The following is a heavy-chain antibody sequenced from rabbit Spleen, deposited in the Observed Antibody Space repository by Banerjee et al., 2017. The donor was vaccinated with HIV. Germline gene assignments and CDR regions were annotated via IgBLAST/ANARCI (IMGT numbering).Heavy chain of an antibody. Sequence: QSLEESGGGLVKPEGSLKLSCTASGFSFSNKAVMCWVRQAPGKGLEWIGFIYTGNGKNYYATWAKGRFTISKTSSTTVTLQVTSLTAADTATYFCTRDDGSGHYIDGYFNLWGPGTLVTVS. J-gene: IGHJ4*01. V-gene: IGHV1S40*01. CDR2: IYTGNGKN. D-gene: IGHD1-1*01. CDR3: TRDDGSGHYIDGYFNL. CDR1: GFSFSNKAV.